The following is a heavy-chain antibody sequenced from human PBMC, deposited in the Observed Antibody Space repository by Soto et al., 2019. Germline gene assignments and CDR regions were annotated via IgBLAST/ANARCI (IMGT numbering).Heavy chain of an antibody. J-gene: IGHJ4*02. Sequence: QVQLVESGGGVVQPGRSLRLSCAASGFTFSSYGMHWVRQAPGKGLEWVAVIWYDGSNKYYADSVKGRFTISRDNSKNTLYLQMNSLRAEDTAVYYCARYLDGYNLDYWGQGTLVTVAS. CDR1: GFTFSSYG. D-gene: IGHD5-12*01. V-gene: IGHV3-33*01. CDR3: ARYLDGYNLDY. CDR2: IWYDGSNK.